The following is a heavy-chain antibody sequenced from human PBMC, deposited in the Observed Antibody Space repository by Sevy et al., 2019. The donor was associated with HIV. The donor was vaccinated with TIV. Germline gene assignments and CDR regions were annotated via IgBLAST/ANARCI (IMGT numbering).Heavy chain of an antibody. Sequence: GGSLRLSCAVSGFNFNIYSMSWVRQAPGKGLEWVSTWSFVCGKINYADSVKGRFIISRDDSKKTRYLQMNSLRAEDTAVYFCAREGCTRPHDYWGQGTLVTVSS. V-gene: IGHV3-23*01. J-gene: IGHJ4*02. D-gene: IGHD2-8*01. CDR2: WSFVCGKI. CDR3: AREGCTRPHDY. CDR1: GFNFNIYS.